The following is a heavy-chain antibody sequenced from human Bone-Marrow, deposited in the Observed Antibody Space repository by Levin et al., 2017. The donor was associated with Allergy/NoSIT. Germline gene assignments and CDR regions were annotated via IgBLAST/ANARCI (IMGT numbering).Heavy chain of an antibody. J-gene: IGHJ4*02. CDR2: IDWDDAK. CDR1: GFSLSSTGMF. CDR3: ARLKFGPADY. Sequence: SGPTLVKPTQTLTLTCTFSGFSLSSTGMFLSWIRQPPGKALEWLARIDWDDAKYYSTSLRTRLTISKDTSKNQVVLTLTNVDPVDTATYYCARLKFGPADYWGQGTLVTVSS. V-gene: IGHV2-70*11. D-gene: IGHD3-10*01.